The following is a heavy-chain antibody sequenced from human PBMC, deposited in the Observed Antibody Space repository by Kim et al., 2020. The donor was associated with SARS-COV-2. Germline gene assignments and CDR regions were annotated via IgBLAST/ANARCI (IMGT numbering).Heavy chain of an antibody. CDR3: SFGAGSFPFDY. CDR2: IDWDDDK. V-gene: IGHV2-70*13. D-gene: IGHD3-10*01. Sequence: SGPTLVRPTQTLTLTCTLSGLSLTPGPMSVSWIRQPPGKALEWLAVIDWDDDKYYSPSLKARLTISKDTSKNQVVLTMTNVDPVDTATYYCSFGAGSFPFDYGGQGTLVTVSS. CDR1: GLSLTPGPMS. J-gene: IGHJ4*02.